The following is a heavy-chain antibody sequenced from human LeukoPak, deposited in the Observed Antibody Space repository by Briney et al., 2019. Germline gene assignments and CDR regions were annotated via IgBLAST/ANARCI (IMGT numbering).Heavy chain of an antibody. Sequence: GASVKVSCKASGYTFTSYGISWVRQAPGQGLEWMGWISAYNGNTNYAQKLQGRVTMTTDTSTSTAYMELRSLRSDDTAVYYCARHKLRYFDWLLDHDAFDIWGQGTMVTVSS. CDR3: ARHKLRYFDWLLDHDAFDI. J-gene: IGHJ3*02. CDR2: ISAYNGNT. D-gene: IGHD3-9*01. CDR1: GYTFTSYG. V-gene: IGHV1-18*01.